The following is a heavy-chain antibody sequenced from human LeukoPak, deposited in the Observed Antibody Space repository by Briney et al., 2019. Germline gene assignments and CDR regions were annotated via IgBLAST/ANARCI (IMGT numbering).Heavy chain of an antibody. Sequence: WASVKVSCKASGYAFTCYNINWVRQATGQGLEWMGWMNPNSANTGDAQKFQGRVTMTRNTSISTAYMELSSLRSEDTAVYYCARGLWGTGGSWFYWGQGTLVTVSS. CDR1: GYAFTCYN. CDR2: MNPNSANT. CDR3: ARGLWGTGGSWFY. V-gene: IGHV1-8*01. D-gene: IGHD2-15*01. J-gene: IGHJ4*02.